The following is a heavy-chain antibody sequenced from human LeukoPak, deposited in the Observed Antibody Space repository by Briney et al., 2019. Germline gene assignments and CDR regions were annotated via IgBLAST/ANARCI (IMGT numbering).Heavy chain of an antibody. CDR1: GGSFSGYY. CDR3: ARGRVYRTYFDY. CDR2: INHSGST. V-gene: IGHV4-34*01. D-gene: IGHD2-8*01. Sequence: SETLSLTCAVYGGSFSGYYWSWIRQPPGKGLEWIGEINHSGSTNYNPSLKSRVTISVDTSKNQFSLKLSSVTAADTAVYYCARGRVYRTYFDYWGQGTLVTVSS. J-gene: IGHJ4*02.